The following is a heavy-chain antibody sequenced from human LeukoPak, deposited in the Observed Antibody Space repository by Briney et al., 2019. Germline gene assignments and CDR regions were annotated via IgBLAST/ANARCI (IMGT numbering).Heavy chain of an antibody. D-gene: IGHD3-10*01. Sequence: SETLSLTCAVYGGSFSGYYWSWIRQPPGKGLEWIGEINHSGGTNYNPSLKSRVTISVDTSKNQFSLKLSSVTAADTAVYYCARGRTYYYGSGSYSPWGQGTLVTVSS. CDR3: ARGRTYYYGSGSYSP. J-gene: IGHJ5*02. CDR1: GGSFSGYY. CDR2: INHSGGT. V-gene: IGHV4-34*01.